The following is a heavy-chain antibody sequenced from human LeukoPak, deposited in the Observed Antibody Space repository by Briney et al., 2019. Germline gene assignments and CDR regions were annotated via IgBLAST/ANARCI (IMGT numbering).Heavy chain of an antibody. CDR3: AKDWNNNWNPTAHVDY. Sequence: KAGGSLRLSCVVSGFTLSSYAMTWVRQAPGKGLEWVSVIYSGGTTYYADSVKGRFTISRDNSKNTLYLQMNSLRAEDTAVYYCAKDWNNNWNPTAHVDYWGQGTLVTVSS. CDR1: GFTLSSYA. D-gene: IGHD1-20*01. V-gene: IGHV3-NL1*01. J-gene: IGHJ4*02. CDR2: IYSGGTT.